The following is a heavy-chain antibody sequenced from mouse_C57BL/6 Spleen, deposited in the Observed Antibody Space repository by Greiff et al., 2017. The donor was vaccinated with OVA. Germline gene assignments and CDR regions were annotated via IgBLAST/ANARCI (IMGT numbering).Heavy chain of an antibody. J-gene: IGHJ1*03. CDR1: GYTFTSYG. Sequence: QVQLQQSGAELARPGASVQLSCKASGYTFTSYGISWVKQRTGQGLEWIGEIYPRSGNTYYNEKFKGKATLTADKSSSTAYMELRSLTSEDSAVYFCARSNWDVGFYWYFDVWGTGTTVTVSS. V-gene: IGHV1-81*01. CDR3: ARSNWDVGFYWYFDV. D-gene: IGHD4-1*01. CDR2: IYPRSGNT.